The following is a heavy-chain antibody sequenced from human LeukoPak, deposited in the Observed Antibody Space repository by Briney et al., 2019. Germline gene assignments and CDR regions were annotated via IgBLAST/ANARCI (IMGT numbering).Heavy chain of an antibody. CDR1: GGSISSYY. J-gene: IGHJ5*02. CDR2: IYYSGST. D-gene: IGHD3-10*01. CDR3: ARVVFGNWFDP. V-gene: IGHV4-59*01. Sequence: KPSETLSLTCTVSGGSISSYYWSWIRPPPGKGLEWIGYIYYSGSTNYNPSLKSRVTISVDTSKNQFSLKLSSVTAADTAVYYCARVVFGNWFDPWGQGTLVTVSS.